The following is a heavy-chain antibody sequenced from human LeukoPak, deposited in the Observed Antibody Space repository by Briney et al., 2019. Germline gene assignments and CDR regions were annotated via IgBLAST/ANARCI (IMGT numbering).Heavy chain of an antibody. V-gene: IGHV4-59*08. J-gene: IGHJ3*02. CDR2: IHYRGNT. CDR3: ARHLSNHGSGTYTAFDI. CDR1: GGSTRNYC. D-gene: IGHD3-10*01. Sequence: SETLSLTCTVSGGSTRNYCWSWVRRPPGKGLQWIGYIHYRGNTDYSPSLKSRVTISSDTSRISLKVTSATAADTAVYYCARHLSNHGSGTYTAFDIWGQGAMVTVSS.